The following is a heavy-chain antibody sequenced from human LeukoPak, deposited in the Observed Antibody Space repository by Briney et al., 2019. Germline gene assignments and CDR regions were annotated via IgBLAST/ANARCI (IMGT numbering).Heavy chain of an antibody. D-gene: IGHD5-18*01. CDR3: ARLVSRRGYSFDY. Sequence: SETLSLTCTVSGDSISSSTYCWGWIRQPPGKGLEWIGSIYYSGTTYYSPSLKTRVTISVDTSKNQFSLKLSSATAADTAVYYCARLVSRRGYSFDYWGQGTLVTVSS. J-gene: IGHJ4*02. CDR1: GDSISSSTYC. CDR2: IYYSGTT. V-gene: IGHV4-39*01.